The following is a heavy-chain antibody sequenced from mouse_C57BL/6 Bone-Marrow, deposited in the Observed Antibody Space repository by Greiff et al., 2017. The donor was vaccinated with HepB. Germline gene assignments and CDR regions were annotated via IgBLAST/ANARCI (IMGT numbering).Heavy chain of an antibody. J-gene: IGHJ3*01. CDR1: GFTFSDAW. D-gene: IGHD2-1*01. CDR2: IRNKANNHAT. CDR3: TSNYDLAWFAY. V-gene: IGHV6-6*01. Sequence: EVKLEESGGGLVQPGGSMKLSCAASGFTFSDAWMDWVRQSPEKGLEWVAEIRNKANNHATYYAESVKGRFTISRDDSKSSVYLQMNSVRAEDTGIYYCTSNYDLAWFAYWGQGTLVTVSA.